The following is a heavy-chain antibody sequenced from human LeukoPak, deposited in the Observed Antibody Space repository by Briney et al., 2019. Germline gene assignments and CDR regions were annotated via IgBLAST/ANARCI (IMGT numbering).Heavy chain of an antibody. CDR1: GGSFSGYY. CDR3: ASAYSSKPRNRFDY. J-gene: IGHJ4*02. D-gene: IGHD6-13*01. Sequence: PSETLSLTCAVYGGSFSGYYWSWIRQPPGKGLEWIGEINHSGSTNYNPSLKSRVTISVDTSKNQFSLKLSSVTAADTAVYYCASAYSSKPRNRFDYWGQGTLVTVSS. V-gene: IGHV4-34*01. CDR2: INHSGST.